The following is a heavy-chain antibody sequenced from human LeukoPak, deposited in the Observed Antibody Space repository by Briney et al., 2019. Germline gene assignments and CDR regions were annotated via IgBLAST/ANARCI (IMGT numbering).Heavy chain of an antibody. CDR3: AKDEHYDFWSGSDY. D-gene: IGHD3-3*01. J-gene: IGHJ4*02. CDR1: GFTVRSNY. Sequence: PGGSLRLSCAASGFTVRSNYMSWVRQAPGKGLDWVSLIYSGGTTYYADSVKGRFTISRDNSKNTLYLQMNSLRAEDTAVYYCAKDEHYDFWSGSDYWGQGTLVVVSS. CDR2: IYSGGTT. V-gene: IGHV3-53*01.